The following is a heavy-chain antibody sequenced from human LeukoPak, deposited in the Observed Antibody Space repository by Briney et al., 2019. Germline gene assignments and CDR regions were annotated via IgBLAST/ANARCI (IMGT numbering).Heavy chain of an antibody. CDR2: IKEDGSEE. CDR1: GFTFSTYW. V-gene: IGHV3-7*05. D-gene: IGHD6-13*01. CDR3: ARDPYSRSWSYDMDV. Sequence: PGGSLRLSCTASGFTFSTYWMSWVRQTPEKGLEWVANIKEDGSEEVYVDSVKGRFTISRDNAKSSLYLQMNSLRTEDTAVYYCARDPYSRSWSYDMDVWGQGTTVTVSS. J-gene: IGHJ6*02.